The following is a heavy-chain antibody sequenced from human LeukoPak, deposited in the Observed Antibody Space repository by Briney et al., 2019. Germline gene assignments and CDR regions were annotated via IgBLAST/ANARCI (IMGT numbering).Heavy chain of an antibody. CDR2: IIPIFGTA. CDR3: ARDSNGWVTTEAQFDY. Sequence: GASVTVSCKASGGTFSSYAISWVRQAPGQGLEWMGGIIPIFGTANYAQKFQGRVTITADESTSTAYMELSSLRSDDTAIYYCARDSNGWVTTEAQFDYWGQGTLVTVSS. CDR1: GGTFSSYA. J-gene: IGHJ4*02. V-gene: IGHV1-69*01. D-gene: IGHD4-17*01.